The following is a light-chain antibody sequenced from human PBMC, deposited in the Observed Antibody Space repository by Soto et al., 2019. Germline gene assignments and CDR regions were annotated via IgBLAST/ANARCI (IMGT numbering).Light chain of an antibody. V-gene: IGKV3-20*01. J-gene: IGKJ5*01. CDR2: GAS. CDR1: QSVSSN. CDR3: QQYGSSFT. Sequence: EIVLTQSPGTLSLSPGERATLSCRASQSVSSNLAWYQQKPGQAPRLLIYGASTRATGIPARFSGSGSGTDFTLTISRLEPEDFAVYYCQQYGSSFTFGQGTRLEIK.